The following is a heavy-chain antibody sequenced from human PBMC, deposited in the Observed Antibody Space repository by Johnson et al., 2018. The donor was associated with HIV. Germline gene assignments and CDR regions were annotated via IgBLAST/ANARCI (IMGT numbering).Heavy chain of an antibody. D-gene: IGHD1-14*01. Sequence: QVQLVESGGGVVQPGGSLTLSCAASGFVFSDYVMHWVRQAPGKGLEWVAVISFDGSKEYYADSVKGRFTISRDNSKNTLYLQMNSLRHEDTAVYYCARDQGELRRTHAFDIWGQGTMVTVSS. CDR1: GFVFSDYV. CDR2: ISFDGSKE. CDR3: ARDQGELRRTHAFDI. J-gene: IGHJ3*02. V-gene: IGHV3-30*19.